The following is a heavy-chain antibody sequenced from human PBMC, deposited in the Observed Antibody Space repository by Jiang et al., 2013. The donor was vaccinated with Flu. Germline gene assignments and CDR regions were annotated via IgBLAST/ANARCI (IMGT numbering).Heavy chain of an antibody. V-gene: IGHV4-39*01. J-gene: IGHJ4*02. Sequence: LLKPSETLSLTCNVSGGSISSSIYYWGWIRQPPGKGLEWIGTIYYSGSTYYNPSLKSRVTISVDTSKNQFSLKLTSVTAADTAVYYCATHDGYSYFDYWGQGILVTVSS. CDR2: IYYSGST. CDR3: ATHDGYSYFDY. D-gene: IGHD3-22*01. CDR1: GGSISSSIYY.